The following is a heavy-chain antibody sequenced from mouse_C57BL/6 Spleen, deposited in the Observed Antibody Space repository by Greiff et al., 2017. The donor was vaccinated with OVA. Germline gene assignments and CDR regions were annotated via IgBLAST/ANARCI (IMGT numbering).Heavy chain of an antibody. D-gene: IGHD2-4*01. Sequence: EVQLQQSGAELVKPGASVKLSCTASGFNIKDYYMHWVKQRTEQGLEWIGRIDPEDGETKYAPKFRGKATITADTSSSTAYLQLSSLTSEDTAVYYCARGYDYDEGALYAMDYWGQGTSVTVSS. V-gene: IGHV14-2*01. CDR2: IDPEDGET. J-gene: IGHJ4*01. CDR3: ARGYDYDEGALYAMDY. CDR1: GFNIKDYY.